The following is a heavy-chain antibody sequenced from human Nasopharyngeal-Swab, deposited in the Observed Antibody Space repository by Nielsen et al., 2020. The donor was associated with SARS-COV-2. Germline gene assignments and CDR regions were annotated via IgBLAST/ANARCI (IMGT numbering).Heavy chain of an antibody. CDR1: GYNFIDFD. Sequence: ASVKVSCKASGYNFIDFDINWVRQATGQGLEWMGWMSPNSGNTGYAAKFEGRVTMTRNIATNTAYMELTSLGFEDTAVYYCAGGLGAPSSIWHWGPGTHVSVSS. J-gene: IGHJ1*01. V-gene: IGHV1-8*01. CDR3: AGGLGAPSSIWH. CDR2: MSPNSGNT. D-gene: IGHD1-26*01.